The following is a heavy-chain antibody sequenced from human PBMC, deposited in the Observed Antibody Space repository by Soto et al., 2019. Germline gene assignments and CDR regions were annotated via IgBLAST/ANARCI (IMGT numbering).Heavy chain of an antibody. J-gene: IGHJ5*02. CDR2: IYYSGST. D-gene: IGHD3-10*01. CDR1: GGSISSSSYY. V-gene: IGHV4-39*01. Sequence: QLQLQESGPGLVKPSETLSLTCTVSGGSISSSSYYWGWIRQPPGKGLEWIGSIYYSGSTYYNPSLKSRVTISVDTSKNQFSLKLSSVTAADTAVYYCARTWLLSMVRGVMWFDPWGQGTLVTVSS. CDR3: ARTWLLSMVRGVMWFDP.